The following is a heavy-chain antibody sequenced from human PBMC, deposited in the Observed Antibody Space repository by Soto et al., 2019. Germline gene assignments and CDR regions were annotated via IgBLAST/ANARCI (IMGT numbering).Heavy chain of an antibody. CDR1: GFSLSTIGVV. V-gene: IGHV2-5*02. Sequence: QITLKESGPTLVKPTQTLTLTCTFSGFSLSTIGVVVGWNRQPPGKALEWLALIYWDDDKRYRPSLKSSRTTAKDTSKNQVVLTMTNMDPMDTATYYCAHSGAAAVIGDWFDPWGQGTLVTVSS. CDR3: AHSGAAAVIGDWFDP. CDR2: IYWDDDK. J-gene: IGHJ5*02. D-gene: IGHD6-13*01.